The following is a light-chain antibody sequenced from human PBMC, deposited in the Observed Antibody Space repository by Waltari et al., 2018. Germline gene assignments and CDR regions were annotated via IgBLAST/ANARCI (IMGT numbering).Light chain of an antibody. CDR1: KLGDKY. Sequence: SYELTQPPSVSVSPGQTASIPCSGDKLGDKYACWYQQKPGQSPVQVIYEDSQRPSGIPERFSCSNAGNTATLTISGTQAMDEADYYCQEWDSSTPSYVFGTGTKVTVL. V-gene: IGLV3-1*01. CDR3: QEWDSSTPSYV. J-gene: IGLJ1*01. CDR2: EDS.